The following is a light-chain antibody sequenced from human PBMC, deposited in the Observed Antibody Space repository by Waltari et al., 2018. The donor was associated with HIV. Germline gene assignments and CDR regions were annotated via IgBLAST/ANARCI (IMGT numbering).Light chain of an antibody. CDR2: KAS. J-gene: IGKJ2*01. V-gene: IGKV1-5*03. CDR3: QQYNSYPYT. CDR1: QSISSW. Sequence: DIQMTQSPSTLSASVGDRVTITCRASQSISSWLAWYQQKPGKAPKLLIYKASSLESGVPSKFSVSGSETDVTLTISSLQPDDFAAYYCQQYNSYPYTFGQGTKLEIK.